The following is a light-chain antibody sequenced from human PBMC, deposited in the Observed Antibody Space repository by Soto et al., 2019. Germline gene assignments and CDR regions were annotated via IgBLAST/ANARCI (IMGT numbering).Light chain of an antibody. CDR3: QQFNSYPLT. Sequence: AIQLTQSPSSLSASVGDRVAITCRASQDISSALAWYQQRPGKAPKLLIYDASSLESGVPARFSGSGSWSYFTLTISSLQPEDFATYYCQQFNSYPLTFGQGTRVEIK. J-gene: IGKJ1*01. V-gene: IGKV1-13*02. CDR2: DAS. CDR1: QDISSA.